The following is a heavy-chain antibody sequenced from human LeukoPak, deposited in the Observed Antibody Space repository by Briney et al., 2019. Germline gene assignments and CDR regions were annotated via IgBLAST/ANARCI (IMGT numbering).Heavy chain of an antibody. CDR3: ARDAIRNVDIVATIIPDYYYYGMDV. V-gene: IGHV3-21*01. D-gene: IGHD5-12*01. CDR1: GFTFSSYS. Sequence: PGGSLRLSCAASGFTFSSYSMNWVRQAPGKGLEWVSSISSSSSYIYYADSVKGRFTISRDNAKNSLYLQMNSLRAEDTAVYYCARDAIRNVDIVATIIPDYYYYGMDVWGQGTTVTVSS. J-gene: IGHJ6*02. CDR2: ISSSSSYI.